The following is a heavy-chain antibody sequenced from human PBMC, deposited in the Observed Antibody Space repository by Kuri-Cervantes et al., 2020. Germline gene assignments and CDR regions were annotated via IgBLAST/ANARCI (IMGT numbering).Heavy chain of an antibody. Sequence: GGSLRLSCEGSGYSFTTYWIGWVRQMPGKGLERMGIIYPGDSDTRYSPSFQCQVTISADKSISTAYLQWSSLKASDTAMYYCARPITMVRGVITEFDYWGQGTLVTVSS. CDR2: IYPGDSDT. V-gene: IGHV5-51*01. CDR3: ARPITMVRGVITEFDY. J-gene: IGHJ4*02. D-gene: IGHD3-10*01. CDR1: GYSFTTYW.